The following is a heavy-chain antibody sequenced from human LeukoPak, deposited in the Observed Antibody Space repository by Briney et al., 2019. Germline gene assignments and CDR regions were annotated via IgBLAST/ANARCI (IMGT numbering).Heavy chain of an antibody. CDR3: ARVVVPAAIGNNWFDP. CDR2: IIPIFGTA. Sequence: GASVKVSCKASGGTFSSYAISWVRQAPGQGVEWMGGIIPIFGTANYAQKFQGRVTITADESTSTAYMELSSLRSEDTAVYYCARVVVPAAIGNNWFDPWGQGTLVTVSS. CDR1: GGTFSSYA. V-gene: IGHV1-69*13. D-gene: IGHD2-2*01. J-gene: IGHJ5*02.